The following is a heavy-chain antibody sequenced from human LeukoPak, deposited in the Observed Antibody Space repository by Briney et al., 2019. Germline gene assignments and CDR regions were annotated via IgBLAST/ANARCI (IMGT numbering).Heavy chain of an antibody. V-gene: IGHV3-21*01. Sequence: GGSLRLSCAASGFTFSSYNMNWVRQAPGKGLEWVSSISGSSSYIYYADSVKGRFTISRDNAKNSLYLQMNSLRAEDTAVYYCARGPSGYHNTGGQGTLVTVSS. CDR1: GFTFSSYN. J-gene: IGHJ4*02. CDR3: ARGPSGYHNT. CDR2: ISGSSSYI. D-gene: IGHD5-12*01.